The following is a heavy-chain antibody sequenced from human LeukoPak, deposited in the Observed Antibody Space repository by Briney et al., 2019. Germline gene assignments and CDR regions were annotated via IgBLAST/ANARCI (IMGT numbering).Heavy chain of an antibody. D-gene: IGHD3-22*01. J-gene: IGHJ6*03. CDR2: INPNSGGT. CDR1: GYTFTGYY. V-gene: IGHV1-2*02. Sequence: ASVKVSCKASGYTFTGYYMHWVRQAPGQGLEWMGWINPNSGGTNYAQKFQGRVTMTRDTSISTAYTELSGLRSDDTAVYYCAGVRDYDSSGYHPMDVWGKGTTVTVSS. CDR3: AGVRDYDSSGYHPMDV.